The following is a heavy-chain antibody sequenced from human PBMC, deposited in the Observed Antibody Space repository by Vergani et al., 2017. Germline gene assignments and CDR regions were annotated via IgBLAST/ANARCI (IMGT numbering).Heavy chain of an antibody. J-gene: IGHJ4*02. V-gene: IGHV3-48*01. CDR2: ITISSSNI. D-gene: IGHD3-22*01. CDR1: GFTFSSYS. CDR3: AGPQGTSAYYYGGFDY. Sequence: EVQLVESGGGLVQPGGSLRLSCAASGFTFSSYSMNWVRQAPGKGLEWISYITISSSNIYYADSVKGRFTISRDNAKNTLYLQMNSLTAEDTAIYYCAGPQGTSAYYYGGFDYWGQGILVTVSS.